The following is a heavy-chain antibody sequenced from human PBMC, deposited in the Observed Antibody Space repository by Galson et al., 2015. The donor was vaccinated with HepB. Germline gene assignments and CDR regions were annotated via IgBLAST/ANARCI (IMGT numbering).Heavy chain of an antibody. V-gene: IGHV3-23*01. D-gene: IGHD1-26*01. Sequence: SLRLSCAASGFTFSSYAMSWVRQAPGKGLEWASAISGSGGSTYYADSVKGRFTISRDNSKNTLYLQMNSLRVEDTAVYYCAKYEVGVTPNDAFDIWGQGTMVTVSS. CDR1: GFTFSSYA. CDR3: AKYEVGVTPNDAFDI. CDR2: ISGSGGST. J-gene: IGHJ3*02.